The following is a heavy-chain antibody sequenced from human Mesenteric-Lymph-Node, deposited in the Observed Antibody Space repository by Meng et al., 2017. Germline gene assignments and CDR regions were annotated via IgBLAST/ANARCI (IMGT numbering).Heavy chain of an antibody. CDR2: ISWNSGSI. CDR3: ARDHPREGQQLDF. Sequence: GGPLRLSCAASGFTFDDYAMHWVRQAPGKGLEWVSGISWNSGSIGYADSVKGRFTISRDNAKNALYLQMNSVRVEDTAVYYCARDHPREGQQLDFWGQGTLVTVSS. V-gene: IGHV3-9*01. J-gene: IGHJ4*02. D-gene: IGHD6-13*01. CDR1: GFTFDDYA.